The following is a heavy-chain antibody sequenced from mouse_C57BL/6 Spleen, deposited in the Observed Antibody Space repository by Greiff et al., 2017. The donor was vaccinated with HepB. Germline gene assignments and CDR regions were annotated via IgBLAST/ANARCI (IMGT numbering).Heavy chain of an antibody. D-gene: IGHD3-2*02. V-gene: IGHV1-50*01. J-gene: IGHJ3*01. CDR1: GYTFTSYW. Sequence: QVHVKQPGAELVKPGASVKLSCKASGYTFTSYWMQWVKQRPGQGLEWIGEIDPSDSYTNYNQKFKGKATLTVDTSSSTAYMQLSSLTAEDSAVYYCARRGKDSSAWFAYWGQGTLVTVSA. CDR2: IDPSDSYT. CDR3: ARRGKDSSAWFAY.